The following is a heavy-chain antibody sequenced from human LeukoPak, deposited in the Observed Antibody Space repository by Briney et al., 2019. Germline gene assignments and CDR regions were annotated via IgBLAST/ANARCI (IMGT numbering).Heavy chain of an antibody. J-gene: IGHJ2*01. V-gene: IGHV1-2*02. CDR1: GYTFTGYY. CDR2: INPNSGRT. Sequence: ASVKVSCKPSGYTFTGYYMPWVRQAPGQGLEWMGWINPNSGRTNYAQKFKGRVTMTRETYISTAYMELSSLRSEDTAVYYCARDSGGRSSSPYYYFDLWGRGTLVTVSS. D-gene: IGHD6-13*01. CDR3: ARDSGGRSSSPYYYFDL.